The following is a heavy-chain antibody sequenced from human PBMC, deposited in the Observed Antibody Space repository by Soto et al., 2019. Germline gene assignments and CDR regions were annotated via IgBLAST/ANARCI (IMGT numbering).Heavy chain of an antibody. J-gene: IGHJ6*02. CDR1: GFTFSSYA. Sequence: GSLRLSCAASGFTFSSYAMHWVRQAPGKGLEWVAVISYDGSNKYYADSVKGRFTISRDNSKNTLYLQMNSLRAEDTAVYYCARDLLVAAQYYYYYYGMDVWGQGTTVTVSS. V-gene: IGHV3-30-3*01. CDR3: ARDLLVAAQYYYYYYGMDV. CDR2: ISYDGSNK. D-gene: IGHD2-15*01.